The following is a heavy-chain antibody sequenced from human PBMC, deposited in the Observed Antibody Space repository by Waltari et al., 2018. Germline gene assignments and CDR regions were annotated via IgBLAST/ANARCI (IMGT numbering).Heavy chain of an antibody. CDR1: GGSISSYY. CDR3: ATVDSTSPYYYYYMDV. D-gene: IGHD5-12*01. V-gene: IGHV4-59*01. J-gene: IGHJ6*03. Sequence: VQLQESGPGLVKPSETLSLTCTVSGGSISSYYWSWIRQPPGKGLEWIGYIYYSGSTNYNPSLKSRVTISVDTSKNQFSLKLSSVTAADTAVYYCATVDSTSPYYYYYMDVWGKGTTVTVSS. CDR2: IYYSGST.